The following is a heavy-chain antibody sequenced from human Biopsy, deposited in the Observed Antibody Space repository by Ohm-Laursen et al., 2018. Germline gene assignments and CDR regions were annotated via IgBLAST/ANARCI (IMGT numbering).Heavy chain of an antibody. D-gene: IGHD6-19*01. V-gene: IGHV3-7*01. CDR1: GITTRSYW. CDR2: IKQDGSEK. Sequence: SLRLSCAASGITTRSYWMSWIRQAPGKGLEWVANIKQDGSEKNYVASVKGRFTISRDNPKNSLYLQMNSLRADDSAVYFCAREQPALSGGGSWFDSWGQGTLVIVSS. CDR3: AREQPALSGGGSWFDS. J-gene: IGHJ5*01.